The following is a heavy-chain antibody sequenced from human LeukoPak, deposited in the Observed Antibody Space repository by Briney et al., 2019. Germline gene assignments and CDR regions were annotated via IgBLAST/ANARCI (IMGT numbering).Heavy chain of an antibody. Sequence: PGGSLRLSCVASGFTFSNYDMNWVRQAPGKGLEWISYMSSSGSTIYYADSVKGRFTISRDNAKNSLYLQMNSLRAEDTAVYYCASVLYQPYDYWGQGTLVTVSS. V-gene: IGHV3-48*03. D-gene: IGHD2-2*01. CDR2: MSSSGSTI. CDR3: ASVLYQPYDY. J-gene: IGHJ4*02. CDR1: GFTFSNYD.